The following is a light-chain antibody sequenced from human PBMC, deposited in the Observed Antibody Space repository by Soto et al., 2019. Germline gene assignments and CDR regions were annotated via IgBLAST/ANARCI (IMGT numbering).Light chain of an antibody. CDR1: SSNLGAHYA. J-gene: IGLJ2*01. CDR2: GNN. Sequence: QSALTQPPSVSGAPGQRVTISCTGSSSNLGAHYAVHWYQQFPGTAPKLLIYGNNNRPSGVPARFSGSKSATSASLALTGLHAEDEASDYCQSYDSSLSAVVFGGGTKLTVL. V-gene: IGLV1-40*01. CDR3: QSYDSSLSAVV.